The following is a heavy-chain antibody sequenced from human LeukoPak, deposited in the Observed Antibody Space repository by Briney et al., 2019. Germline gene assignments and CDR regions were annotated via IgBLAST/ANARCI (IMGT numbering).Heavy chain of an antibody. V-gene: IGHV1-46*01. CDR3: ATSPSWYEAFDI. J-gene: IGHJ3*02. D-gene: IGHD6-13*01. Sequence: ASVQVSCKASGYTFTSYYIHWVRQAPGQGLEWVGIINPTGGSVTYAQKFQGRVTMTRDTSTSTVYMELSSLRSEDTAVYYCATSPSWYEAFDIWGQGTMVTVSS. CDR1: GYTFTSYY. CDR2: INPTGGSV.